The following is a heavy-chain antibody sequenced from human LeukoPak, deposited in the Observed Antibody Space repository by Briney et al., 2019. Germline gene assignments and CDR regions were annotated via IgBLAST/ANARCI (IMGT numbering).Heavy chain of an antibody. CDR1: GFTFSSYA. D-gene: IGHD4-11*01. CDR2: ISGSGGST. Sequence: GGSLRLSCAASGFTFSSYAMSWVRQAPGKGLEWVSAISGSGGSTYYADSVKGRFTISRDNSKNTLYLQMNSLRAEDTAVYYCAKAGSLMYYSNYDDYYYYMDVWGKGTTVTVSS. J-gene: IGHJ6*03. CDR3: AKAGSLMYYSNYDDYYYYMDV. V-gene: IGHV3-23*01.